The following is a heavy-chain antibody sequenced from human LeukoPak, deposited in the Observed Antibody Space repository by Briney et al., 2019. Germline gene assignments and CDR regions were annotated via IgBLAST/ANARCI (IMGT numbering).Heavy chain of an antibody. D-gene: IGHD1-26*01. CDR1: GYTFTSYG. CDR2: ISTYNGNT. V-gene: IGHV1-18*01. CDR3: ARDRDVSGSQNY. Sequence: SVNVSCKASGYTFTSYGIGWVRQAPGQGLEWMGWISTYNGNTNYAQILQGRVTVTTDTSTSTAYMELRSLTSDDTAVYYCARDRDVSGSQNYWGQGTLVTVSS. J-gene: IGHJ4*02.